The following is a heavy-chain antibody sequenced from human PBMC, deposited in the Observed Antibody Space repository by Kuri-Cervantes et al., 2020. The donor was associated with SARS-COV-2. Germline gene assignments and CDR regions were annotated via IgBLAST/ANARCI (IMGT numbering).Heavy chain of an antibody. CDR1: GFTFSGHW. Sequence: GGSLRLSCAASGFTFSGHWIHWVRQAPGKGLVWVSRINPDGSYTNNADSVKGRFTLSRDNAKNMLFLQMNSLRAEDTAVYYCARGGVGYYYYYGMDVWGQGTMVTVSS. J-gene: IGHJ6*02. V-gene: IGHV3-74*01. CDR3: ARGGVGYYYYYGMDV. D-gene: IGHD3-10*01. CDR2: INPDGSYT.